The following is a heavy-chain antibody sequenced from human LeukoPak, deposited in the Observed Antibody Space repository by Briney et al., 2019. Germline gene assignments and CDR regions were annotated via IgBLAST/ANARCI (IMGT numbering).Heavy chain of an antibody. Sequence: PSETLSLTCVVSDYSISSGYFWGWIRQPPGKVLEWIGNIHHSGATYYNPSLKSRVTMSVDTSKNQFSLNLTSVTAAETAVYYCARVTLYYYMDVWGKGTTVTVSS. V-gene: IGHV4-38-2*01. CDR2: IHHSGAT. CDR3: ARVTLYYYMDV. J-gene: IGHJ6*03. CDR1: DYSISSGYF. D-gene: IGHD2-21*02.